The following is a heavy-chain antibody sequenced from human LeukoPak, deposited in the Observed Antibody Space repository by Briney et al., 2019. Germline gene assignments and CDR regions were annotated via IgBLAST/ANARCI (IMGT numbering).Heavy chain of an antibody. J-gene: IGHJ4*02. CDR1: GGSISSGDYY. Sequence: SETLSLTCTVSGGSISSGDYYWSWIRQPPGQGLEWIGYIYYRGSTYYNPSLKSRVIISVDTSKNQFSLKLSSMTAADTAVYYCARERTYYFNYWGQGTQVTVSS. CDR3: ARERTYYFNY. CDR2: IYYRGST. V-gene: IGHV4-30-4*01.